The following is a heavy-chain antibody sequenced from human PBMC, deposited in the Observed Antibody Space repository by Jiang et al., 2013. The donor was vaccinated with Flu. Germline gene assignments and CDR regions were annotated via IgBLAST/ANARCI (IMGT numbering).Heavy chain of an antibody. CDR2: IYPGDXDT. Sequence: PGKGLEWMGIIYPGDXDTRYSPSFQGQVTISTDKSINTAYLQWSSLKASDTATYYCVRQQIVDTALVTVFHAFDIWGQGTMVTVSA. CDR3: VRQQIVDTALVTVFHAFDI. V-gene: IGHV5-51*01. J-gene: IGHJ3*02. D-gene: IGHD5-18*01.